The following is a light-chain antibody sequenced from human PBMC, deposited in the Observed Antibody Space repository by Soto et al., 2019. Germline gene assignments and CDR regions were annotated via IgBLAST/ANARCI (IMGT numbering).Light chain of an antibody. J-gene: IGLJ1*01. V-gene: IGLV2-11*01. Sequence: QSALPQPRSVSGSPGQSVTISCTGTSSDVGGYNYVSWYQQYPGKAPKVMIYAVTKRPSGVPDRISGSKSGNTASLTISGLQAEDEADYYCCSYAGSYTHYVFGTGTKVTV. CDR3: CSYAGSYTHYV. CDR1: SSDVGGYNY. CDR2: AVT.